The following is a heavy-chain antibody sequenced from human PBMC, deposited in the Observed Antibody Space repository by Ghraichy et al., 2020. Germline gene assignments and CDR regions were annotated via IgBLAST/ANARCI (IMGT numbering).Heavy chain of an antibody. CDR3: ARPDSDYCSGGSCYFYAFDI. J-gene: IGHJ3*02. Sequence: ESLNISCAVYGGSFSGYYWSWIRQPPGKGLEWIGEINHSGSTNYNPSLKSRVTISVDTSKNQFSLKLSSVTAADTAVYYCARPDSDYCSGGSCYFYAFDIWGQGTMVTVSS. V-gene: IGHV4-34*01. CDR2: INHSGST. D-gene: IGHD2-15*01. CDR1: GGSFSGYY.